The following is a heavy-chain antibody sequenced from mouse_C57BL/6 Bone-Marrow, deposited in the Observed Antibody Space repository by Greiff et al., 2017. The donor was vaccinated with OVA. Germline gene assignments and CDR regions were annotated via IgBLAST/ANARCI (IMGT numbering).Heavy chain of an antibody. J-gene: IGHJ2*01. Sequence: VQLQQPGAELVKPGASVKMSCKASGYTFTSYWITWVKQRPGQGLEWIGDIYPGSGSTNYNEKFKSKATLSVDTSSSTAYMQLSSLTSEDSAVYYCARERRGLLLRPFDYWGQGTTLTVSS. CDR1: GYTFTSYW. CDR2: IYPGSGST. CDR3: ARERRGLLLRPFDY. V-gene: IGHV1-55*01. D-gene: IGHD2-3*01.